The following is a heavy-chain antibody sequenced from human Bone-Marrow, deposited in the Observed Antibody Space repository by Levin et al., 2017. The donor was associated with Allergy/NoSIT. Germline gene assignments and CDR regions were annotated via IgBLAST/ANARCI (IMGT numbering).Heavy chain of an antibody. J-gene: IGHJ4*02. CDR3: ARGGFRGGSSDY. D-gene: IGHD3-10*01. Sequence: ASVKVSCKASGFSFSTSYIHWVRQAPGQGLEWMGWVTPRTGGTNYEEKFEGRVTMTWDTSISTAYMELSGLTPDDTAVYYCARGGFRGGSSDYWGQGTLVTVSS. CDR1: GFSFSTSY. V-gene: IGHV1-2*02. CDR2: VTPRTGGT.